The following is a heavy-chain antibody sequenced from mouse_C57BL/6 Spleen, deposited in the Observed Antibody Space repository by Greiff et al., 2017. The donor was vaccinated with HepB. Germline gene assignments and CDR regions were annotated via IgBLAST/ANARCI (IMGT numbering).Heavy chain of an antibody. Sequence: VKLQESGPGLVQPSQSLSITCTVSGFSLTSYGVHWVRQPPGKGLEWLGVIWSGGSTDYNAAFISRLSISKDNSKSQVFFKMNSLQADDTAIYYCAKDGYYLYYFDYWGQGTTLTVSS. CDR3: AKDGYYLYYFDY. J-gene: IGHJ2*01. CDR2: IWSGGST. V-gene: IGHV2-4*01. CDR1: GFSLTSYG. D-gene: IGHD2-3*01.